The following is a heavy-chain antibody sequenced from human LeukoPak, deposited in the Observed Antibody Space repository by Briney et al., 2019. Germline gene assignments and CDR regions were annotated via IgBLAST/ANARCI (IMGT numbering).Heavy chain of an antibody. CDR2: IHDSGST. CDR3: ATRATAGPW. Sequence: LETLSLACAVSGASITSTYWSTWVRQPPGKGLEWIGEIHDSGSTNYNPSLKSRVTMSVDKSKNQFSLNLTSVTAADTAVYYCATRATAGPWWGQGTLVTVSS. J-gene: IGHJ4*02. V-gene: IGHV4-4*02. CDR1: GASITSTYW. D-gene: IGHD6-13*01.